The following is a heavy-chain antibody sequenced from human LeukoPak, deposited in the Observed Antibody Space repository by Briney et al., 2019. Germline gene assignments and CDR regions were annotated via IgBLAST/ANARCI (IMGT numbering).Heavy chain of an antibody. CDR3: AKDPYCSSTSCYPGVYFDY. CDR1: GFTFSSYA. Sequence: GGSLRLSCAASGFTFSSYAMSWVRQAPGKGLEWVSAISGSGGSTYYADSVKGRFTISRDNSKNTLYLQMNSLRAEDTAVYYCAKDPYCSSTSCYPGVYFDYWSQGTLVTVSS. CDR2: ISGSGGST. J-gene: IGHJ4*02. D-gene: IGHD2-2*01. V-gene: IGHV3-23*01.